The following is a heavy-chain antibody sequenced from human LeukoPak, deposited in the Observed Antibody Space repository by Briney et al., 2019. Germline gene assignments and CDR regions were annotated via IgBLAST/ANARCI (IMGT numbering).Heavy chain of an antibody. V-gene: IGHV3-74*01. CDR1: GNYW. CDR2: INSDGSWT. Sequence: GGSLRLSCAASGNYWMHWVRQAPGKGLVWVSHINSDGSWTSFADSVKGRFTISRDNSKNTLYLQMNSLRAEDTAVYYCARGWVYFDYWGQGTLVTVSS. CDR3: ARGWVYFDY. J-gene: IGHJ4*02. D-gene: IGHD1-26*01.